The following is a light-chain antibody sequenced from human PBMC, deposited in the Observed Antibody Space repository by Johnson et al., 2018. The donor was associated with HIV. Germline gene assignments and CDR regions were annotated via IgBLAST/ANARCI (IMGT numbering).Light chain of an antibody. Sequence: QSVLTQPPSVSAAPRQKVTISCSGSSSNIGNKYVFWYQQLPGTAPKLLIYDNTKRPSGIPDLFSGSKSGTSATLGITGLQTGDEAEYYCGTWDSSLSTYVFGTGTKVTGL. CDR2: DNT. CDR1: SSNIGNKY. CDR3: GTWDSSLSTYV. J-gene: IGLJ1*01. V-gene: IGLV1-51*01.